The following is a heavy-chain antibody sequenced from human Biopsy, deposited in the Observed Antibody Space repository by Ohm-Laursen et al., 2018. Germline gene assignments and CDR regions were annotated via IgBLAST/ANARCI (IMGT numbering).Heavy chain of an antibody. Sequence: VASVKVSCKAPGGTFSNYGVNWVRQAPGQGLEWLGGNIPILGTGNYAQKFQDRVTVAADTSTSTATMELRSLRSDDTAVYHCATKLTGYFHHWGQGTLVIVSS. J-gene: IGHJ1*01. CDR2: NIPILGTG. V-gene: IGHV1-69*06. CDR3: ATKLTGYFHH. CDR1: GGTFSNYG. D-gene: IGHD3-9*01.